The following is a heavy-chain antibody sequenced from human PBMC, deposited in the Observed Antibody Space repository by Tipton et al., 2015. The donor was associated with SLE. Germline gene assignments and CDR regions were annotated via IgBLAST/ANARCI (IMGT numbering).Heavy chain of an antibody. CDR3: AAFGRSEGLADY. D-gene: IGHD3-10*01. V-gene: IGHV3-53*01. Sequence: QLVQSGGDLIQPGGSLRLSCAASGFTVSSNYMSWVRQAPGKGLEWVSIVYTGENTYYADSVKGRFTISRDISKNTLYLQMNSLRVEDTAMYFCAAFGRSEGLADYWGQGTLVTVSS. CDR2: VYTGENT. J-gene: IGHJ4*02. CDR1: GFTVSSNY.